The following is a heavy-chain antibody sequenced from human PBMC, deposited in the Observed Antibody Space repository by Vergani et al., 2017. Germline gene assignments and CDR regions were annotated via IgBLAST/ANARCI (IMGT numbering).Heavy chain of an antibody. D-gene: IGHD1-26*01. J-gene: IGHJ5*01. CDR2: ISPKTGDT. V-gene: IGHV1-2*02. CDR3: AHSWNFGRRDWFDS. Sequence: QVQLMQSGPVMKKPGGPMKVSCQASETTFSDYNIHWVRQAPGQGLQWMGWISPKTGDTDYLQRFQDRVTMTRDASTKTVYLKMTRLTSDDTAIYYCAHSWNFGRRDWFDSWGPGTLVTVSS. CDR1: ETTFSDYN.